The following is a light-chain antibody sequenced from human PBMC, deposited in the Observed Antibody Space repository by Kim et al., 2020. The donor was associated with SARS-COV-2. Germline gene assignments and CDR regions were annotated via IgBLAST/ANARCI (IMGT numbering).Light chain of an antibody. V-gene: IGKV2-24*01. J-gene: IGKJ2*03. CDR1: HIPLHRDGIIY. Sequence: PASIPCRSTHIPLHRDGIIYLHSLHQRPGQPPRLLIYKISNRLSGVPDRFSGSGAGTDFTLKISRVEAEDVGIYYCMQVSKFPNSFGQGTKLEI. CDR2: KIS. CDR3: MQVSKFPNS.